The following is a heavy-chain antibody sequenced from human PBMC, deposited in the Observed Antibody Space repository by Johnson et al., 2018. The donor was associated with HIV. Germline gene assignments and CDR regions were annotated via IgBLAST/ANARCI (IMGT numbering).Heavy chain of an antibody. CDR1: GFTFSSYW. Sequence: VQLVESGGGLVQPGGSLRLSCAASGFTFSSYWMSWVCQAPGKGLEWVANIKQDGSEKYYVDSVKGRFTISRDNAKNSLYLQMNSLRAEDTAVYYCARGAPYENGNYNAFEIWGQGTMVTVSS. CDR3: ARGAPYENGNYNAFEI. CDR2: IKQDGSEK. J-gene: IGHJ3*02. D-gene: IGHD1-7*01. V-gene: IGHV3-7*05.